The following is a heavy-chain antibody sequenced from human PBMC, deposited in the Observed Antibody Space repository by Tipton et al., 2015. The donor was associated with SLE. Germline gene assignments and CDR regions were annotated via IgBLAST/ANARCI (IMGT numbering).Heavy chain of an antibody. D-gene: IGHD4-11*01. J-gene: IGHJ4*02. V-gene: IGHV4-59*01. CDR2: IYYSGST. CDR3: ARGAHSNYPDY. CDR1: GGSISSYY. Sequence: TLSLTCTVSGGSISSYYWSWIRQPPGKGLEWIGYIYYSGSTNYNPSLKSRVTISVDTSKKQFSLKLSSVTAADTAVYYCARGAHSNYPDYWGQGTLVTVSS.